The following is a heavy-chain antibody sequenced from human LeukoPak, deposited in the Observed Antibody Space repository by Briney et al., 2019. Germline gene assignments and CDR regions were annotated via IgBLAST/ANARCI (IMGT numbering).Heavy chain of an antibody. J-gene: IGHJ4*02. V-gene: IGHV3-23*01. CDR1: GFTFTSYV. Sequence: GGSLRLSCSASGFTFTSYVMRWVRQAPGKGLEWVSAISGSGGSTYYADSVKGRFTISRDNSKNTLYLQMNSLRAEDTAVYYCAKDGDFWSGYSSYYFDYWGQGTLVTVSS. CDR2: ISGSGGST. D-gene: IGHD3-3*01. CDR3: AKDGDFWSGYSSYYFDY.